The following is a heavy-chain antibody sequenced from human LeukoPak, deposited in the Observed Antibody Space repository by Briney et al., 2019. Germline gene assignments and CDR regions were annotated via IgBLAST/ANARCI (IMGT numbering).Heavy chain of an antibody. CDR3: PRQARYFDWLDY. CDR1: GYSISSGYY. D-gene: IGHD3-9*01. J-gene: IGHJ4*02. Sequence: WESLSLTCAVSGYSISSGYYWGWIGQPPGKGLEWIGGIYHSGSTYYNPSLKSRVTISVDTSKNQFSLKLSPQTAADTAVYYCPRQARYFDWLDYCGQGTLVTVSS. V-gene: IGHV4-38-2*01. CDR2: IYHSGST.